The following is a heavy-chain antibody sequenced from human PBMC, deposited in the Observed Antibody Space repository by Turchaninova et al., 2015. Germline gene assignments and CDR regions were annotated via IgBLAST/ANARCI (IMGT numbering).Heavy chain of an antibody. CDR2: IVCSEGN. Sequence: QLQLQESGPGLVKPSETLSLTCTVSGGSISSSTYYWGWIRQPPGQGLEWIGRIVCSEGNYNNPSLKSRVTLAIATPTNQFSLELNSVSAADTAVYYCARPADYLRGVFDIWGQGTVVTVSS. V-gene: IGHV4-39*07. J-gene: IGHJ3*02. CDR3: ARPADYLRGVFDI. CDR1: GGSISSSTYY. D-gene: IGHD5-12*01.